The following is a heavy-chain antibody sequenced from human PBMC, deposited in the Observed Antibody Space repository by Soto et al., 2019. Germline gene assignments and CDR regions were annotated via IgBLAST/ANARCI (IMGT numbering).Heavy chain of an antibody. CDR1: GGSISSGGYS. J-gene: IGHJ5*02. V-gene: IGHV4-30-2*01. Sequence: QLQLQESGSGLVKPSQTLSLTCAVSGGSISSGGYSWSWIRQPPGKGLEWFGYNYHSGSTYYNPSLKSRVTISVDRSKNQFSLELSSVTAADTAVYYCARCATINDWFDPWGQGTLVTVSS. CDR2: NYHSGST. D-gene: IGHD5-12*01. CDR3: ARCATINDWFDP.